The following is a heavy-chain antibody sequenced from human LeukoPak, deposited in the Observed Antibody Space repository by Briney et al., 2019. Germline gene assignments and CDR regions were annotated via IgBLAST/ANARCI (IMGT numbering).Heavy chain of an antibody. J-gene: IGHJ3*02. V-gene: IGHV3-21*01. Sequence: GGSLRLSCAASGFTFSSYAMSWVRQAPGKRLEWVSSITSSSTYVFYADSVKGRFTISRDNAKNSLYLQMNSLRAEDTAVYYCARDPGYYYDSSGYPADIWGQGTMVTVSS. D-gene: IGHD3-22*01. CDR1: GFTFSSYA. CDR3: ARDPGYYYDSSGYPADI. CDR2: ITSSSTYV.